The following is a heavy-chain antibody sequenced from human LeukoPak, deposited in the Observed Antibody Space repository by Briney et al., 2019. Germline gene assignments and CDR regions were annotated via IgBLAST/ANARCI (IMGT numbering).Heavy chain of an antibody. CDR1: GGSFSGYY. CDR2: INHSGST. Sequence: PSETLSLTCAVYGGSFSGYYWSWIRQPPGKGLEWIGEINHSGSTNYNPSLKSRDTISVDTSKNQFSLKLSSVTAADTAVYYCARGLTVRRIDYWGQGTLVTVSS. D-gene: IGHD3-9*01. V-gene: IGHV4-34*01. J-gene: IGHJ4*02. CDR3: ARGLTVRRIDY.